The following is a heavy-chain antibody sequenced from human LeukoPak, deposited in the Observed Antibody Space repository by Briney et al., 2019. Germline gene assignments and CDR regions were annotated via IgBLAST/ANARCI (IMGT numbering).Heavy chain of an antibody. D-gene: IGHD6-13*01. CDR2: INHSGST. V-gene: IGHV4-34*01. CDR3: ARGGVSSSWYRIIPPRPFDY. J-gene: IGHJ4*02. Sequence: PSETLSLTCAVYGGSFSGYYWSWIRQPPEKGLEWIGEINHSGSTNYNPSLKSRVTISVDTSKNQFSLKLSSVTAADTAVYYCARGGVSSSWYRIIPPRPFDYWGQGTLVTVSS. CDR1: GGSFSGYY.